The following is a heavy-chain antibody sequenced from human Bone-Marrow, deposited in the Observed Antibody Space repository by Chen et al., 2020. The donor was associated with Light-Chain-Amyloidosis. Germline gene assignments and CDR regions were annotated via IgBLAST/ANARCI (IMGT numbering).Heavy chain of an antibody. J-gene: IGHJ4*02. CDR2: IYPDDSDA. CDR3: ARRRDGYNFDY. CDR1: GYTFPNYW. V-gene: IGHV5-51*01. Sequence: EVQLEQSGPEVKKPGESLKISCKGPGYTFPNYWIGWVRQMPGKGLEWRGVIYPDDSDARYSLSFEGQVTISADKSITTAYLQWRSLKASDTAMYYCARRRDGYNFDYWGQGTLVTVSS. D-gene: IGHD5-12*01.